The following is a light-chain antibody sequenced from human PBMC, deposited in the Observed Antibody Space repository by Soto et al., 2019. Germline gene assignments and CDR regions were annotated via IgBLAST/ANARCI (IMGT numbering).Light chain of an antibody. CDR2: AAS. CDR1: QSISKY. V-gene: IGKV1-39*01. Sequence: DIQMTQSPSSLSASVGDRVTITCRASQSISKYVNWYQHKPGKAPTVLIHAASSLQSGVPSRFSGSGSGTDFFLTLSSLQPEDFAVYYCQQSHSKPLTFGGGTKVEIK. CDR3: QQSHSKPLT. J-gene: IGKJ4*01.